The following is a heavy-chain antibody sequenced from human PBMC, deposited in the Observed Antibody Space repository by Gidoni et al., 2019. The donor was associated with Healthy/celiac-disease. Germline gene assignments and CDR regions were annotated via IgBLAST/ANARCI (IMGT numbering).Heavy chain of an antibody. J-gene: IGHJ3*02. V-gene: IGHV1-46*03. CDR2: INPSGGST. CDR1: GYTFTSSY. Sequence: QVQLVQSGAEVKKPGSSVTVSSMASGYTFTSSYMHWVRQAPGQGLEWMGIINPSGGSTSYAQKFQGRVTMTRDTFTSTVYMELSSLRSEDTAVYYCARDRGALTGYSEDAFDIWGQGTMVTVSS. CDR3: ARDRGALTGYSEDAFDI. D-gene: IGHD3-9*01.